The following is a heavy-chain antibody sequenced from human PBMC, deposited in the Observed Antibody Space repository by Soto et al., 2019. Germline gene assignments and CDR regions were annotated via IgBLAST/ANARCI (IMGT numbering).Heavy chain of an antibody. CDR2: ISFDGSNK. D-gene: IGHD3-22*01. CDR1: KFTFRTYV. Sequence: QVQLVESGGGVVQPERSQGLSCAASKFTFRTYVMHWVRQAPGKGLEWVALISFDGSNKYYADSVKGRFTISRDNSKNTMYLQMNSLRPEDTAVYYCAREMIPMIMGGMSAMDVWGQGTTVTVSS. V-gene: IGHV3-30*04. J-gene: IGHJ6*02. CDR3: AREMIPMIMGGMSAMDV.